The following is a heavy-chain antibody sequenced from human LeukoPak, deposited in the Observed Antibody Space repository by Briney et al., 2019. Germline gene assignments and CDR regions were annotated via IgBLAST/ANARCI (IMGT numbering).Heavy chain of an antibody. CDR3: ARDPRAREWLRNWFDP. D-gene: IGHD3-3*01. V-gene: IGHV3-48*01. Sequence: PGGSLRLSCAASGFTFSSYSMNWVRQAPGKGLEWVSYISSSSSTIYYADSVKGRFTISRDNAKNSLYLQMNSLRAEDTAVYYCARDPRAREWLRNWFDPWGQGTLVTVSS. CDR2: ISSSSSTI. CDR1: GFTFSSYS. J-gene: IGHJ5*02.